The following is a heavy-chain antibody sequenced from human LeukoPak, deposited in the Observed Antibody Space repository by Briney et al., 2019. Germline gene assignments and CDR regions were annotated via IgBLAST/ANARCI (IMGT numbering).Heavy chain of an antibody. CDR2: ISGSGGST. Sequence: GGSLRLSCAASGFTFSSYGMHWVRQAPGKGLEWVSAISGSGGSTYYADSVKGRFTISRDNSKNTLYLQMNSLRAEDTAVYYCAKDRHYFDGDFAEIDYWGQGTLVTVSS. CDR3: AKDRHYFDGDFAEIDY. J-gene: IGHJ4*02. CDR1: GFTFSSYG. D-gene: IGHD4-17*01. V-gene: IGHV3-23*01.